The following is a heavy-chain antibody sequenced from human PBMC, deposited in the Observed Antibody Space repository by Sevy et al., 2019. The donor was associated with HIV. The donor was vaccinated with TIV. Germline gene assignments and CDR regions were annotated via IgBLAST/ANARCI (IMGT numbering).Heavy chain of an antibody. CDR1: GFTFSSYA. CDR2: ISSNGGST. D-gene: IGHD5-12*01. J-gene: IGHJ2*01. CDR3: VKGATSLSWYFDL. Sequence: GGSLRLSCPASGFTFSSYAMHWVRQAPGKGLEYVSAISSNGGSTYYADSVKGRFTISRDNSKNTLYLQMSSLRAEDTAVYYCVKGATSLSWYFDLWGRGTLVTVSS. V-gene: IGHV3-64D*06.